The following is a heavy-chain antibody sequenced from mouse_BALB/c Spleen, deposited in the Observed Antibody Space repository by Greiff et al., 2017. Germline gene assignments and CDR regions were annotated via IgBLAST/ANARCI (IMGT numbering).Heavy chain of an antibody. Sequence: EVHLVESGGDLVKPGGSLKLSCAASGFTFSSYGMSWVRQTPDKRLEWVATISSGGSYTYYPDSVKGRFTISRDNAKNTLYLQMSSLKSEDTAMYYCARHDVTTATWFAYWGQGTLVTVSA. CDR2: ISSGGSYT. CDR1: GFTFSSYG. D-gene: IGHD1-2*01. V-gene: IGHV5-6*01. J-gene: IGHJ3*01. CDR3: ARHDVTTATWFAY.